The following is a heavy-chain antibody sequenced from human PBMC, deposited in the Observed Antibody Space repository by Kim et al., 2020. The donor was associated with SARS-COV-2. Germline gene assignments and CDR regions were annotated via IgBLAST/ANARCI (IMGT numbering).Heavy chain of an antibody. J-gene: IGHJ4*02. CDR1: GFTVSSNY. Sequence: GGSLRLSCAASGFTVSSNYMSWVRQAPGKGLEWVSVIYSGGSTYYADSVKGRFTISRDNSKNTLYLQMNSLRAEDTAVYYCARVRGTMVRPYYFDYWGQGTLVTVSS. V-gene: IGHV3-53*01. CDR3: ARVRGTMVRPYYFDY. CDR2: IYSGGST. D-gene: IGHD3-10*01.